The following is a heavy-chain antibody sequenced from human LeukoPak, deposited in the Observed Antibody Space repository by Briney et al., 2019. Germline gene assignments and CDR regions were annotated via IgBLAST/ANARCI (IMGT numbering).Heavy chain of an antibody. J-gene: IGHJ5*02. CDR3: AKDSGYSGYDSWFDP. Sequence: GGSLRLSCVVTGFTFRNSGMHWVRQVPGKGLEWVAVIWHDGSNKDYRDSVKGRFTISRDNSKNTLYLQMNSLRAEDTAVYYCAKDSGYSGYDSWFDPWGQGTLVTVSS. D-gene: IGHD5-12*01. V-gene: IGHV3-33*06. CDR1: GFTFRNSG. CDR2: IWHDGSNK.